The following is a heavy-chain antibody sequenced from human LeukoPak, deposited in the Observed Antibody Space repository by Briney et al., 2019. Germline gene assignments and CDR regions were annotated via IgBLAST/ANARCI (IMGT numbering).Heavy chain of an antibody. J-gene: IGHJ5*02. V-gene: IGHV1-18*01. CDR3: ARDWEPAAFSNWFDP. Sequence: ASVKVSCKASGYTFTSYGISWVRQAPGQGLEWMGWISAYNGNTNYAQKLQGRVTMTTDTSTSTAYMELRSLRSDDTAVYYCARDWEPAAFSNWFDPWGQGTLVTVSS. CDR1: GYTFTSYG. CDR2: ISAYNGNT. D-gene: IGHD1-26*01.